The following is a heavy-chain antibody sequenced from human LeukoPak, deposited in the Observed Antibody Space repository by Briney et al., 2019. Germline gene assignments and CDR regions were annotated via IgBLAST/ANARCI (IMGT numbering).Heavy chain of an antibody. CDR2: IKQDGSEK. J-gene: IGHJ3*02. D-gene: IGHD5-12*01. V-gene: IGHV3-7*03. CDR3: AKDHQEGYLNAFDI. Sequence: GGSLRLSCAASGFTFSSYWMSWVRQAPGKGLEWVANIKQDGSEKYYVDSVKGRFTITRDNAKNSLYLQMNSLRADDTAVYYCAKDHQEGYLNAFDIWGQGTMVAVSS. CDR1: GFTFSSYW.